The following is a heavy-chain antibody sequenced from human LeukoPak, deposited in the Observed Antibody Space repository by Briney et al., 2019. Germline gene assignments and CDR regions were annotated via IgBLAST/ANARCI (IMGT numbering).Heavy chain of an antibody. CDR3: AKKFPGTVAAGPDH. D-gene: IGHD6-13*01. J-gene: IGHJ4*02. Sequence: GGSLRLSCAASGFTLSSYWMYWVRQAPGKGLVWVSRMNYDGSSTIYADSVKGRFTISRDNSKNTLYLQMNSLRAEDTAVYYCAKKFPGTVAAGPDHWGQGTLVTVSS. CDR1: GFTLSSYW. V-gene: IGHV3-74*01. CDR2: MNYDGSST.